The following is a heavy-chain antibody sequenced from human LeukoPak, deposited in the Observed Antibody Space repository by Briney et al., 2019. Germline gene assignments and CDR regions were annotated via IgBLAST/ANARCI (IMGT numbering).Heavy chain of an antibody. V-gene: IGHV3-48*03. D-gene: IGHD1-7*01. CDR2: ISGSGNTK. CDR1: GFIFSNYE. J-gene: IGHJ6*02. Sequence: GGSLRLSCAASGFIFSNYEMTWVRQAPGKGLEWVSYISGSGNTKYYADSVTGRFTISRDKAKNSMYLQMNSLRAEDTAVYYCARTLAGTTSFHYGMDVWGQGTTVPVSS. CDR3: ARTLAGTTSFHYGMDV.